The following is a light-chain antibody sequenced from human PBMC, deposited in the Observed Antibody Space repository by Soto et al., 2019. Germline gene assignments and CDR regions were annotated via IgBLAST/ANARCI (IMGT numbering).Light chain of an antibody. J-gene: IGKJ1*01. CDR1: QSVSGW. Sequence: DIPMTPSPPTLSASVVATVTVTCRASQSVSGWLAWYQQKPGDAPKLLIYDASALPRGAPSRFSGSGSGTKFTLTIASLQPDDFATYYCQQYETFSGKFGPGTRWIA. CDR3: QQYETFSGK. V-gene: IGKV1-5*01. CDR2: DAS.